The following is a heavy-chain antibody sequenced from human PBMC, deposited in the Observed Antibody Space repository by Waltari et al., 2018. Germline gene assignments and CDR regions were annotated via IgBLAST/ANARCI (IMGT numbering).Heavy chain of an antibody. CDR1: GGSISSSSYY. J-gene: IGHJ4*02. V-gene: IGHV4-39*07. D-gene: IGHD6-13*01. Sequence: QLQLQESGPGLVKPSETLSLTCTVSGGSISSSSYYWGWIRQPPGKGLEWFGCIYYSGSTYYDPCLESRVTISVDTSKNQFSLKLSSVTAAYTAVYYCARNVSSISSSRDAFDYWGQGTLVSVSS. CDR2: IYYSGST. CDR3: ARNVSSISSSRDAFDY.